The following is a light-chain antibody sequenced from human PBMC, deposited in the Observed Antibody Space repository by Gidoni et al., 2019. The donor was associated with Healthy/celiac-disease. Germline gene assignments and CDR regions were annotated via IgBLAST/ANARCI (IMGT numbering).Light chain of an antibody. Sequence: QSALTQPASVSGSPGQSITISCTGTSSDVSGYNYVSWYQQHPGKAPKLMIYYVSNRPSGVSNRFSGSKSGNTASLTISGLQAEDEADYYCSSYTSSSTVVFGGGTKLTVL. V-gene: IGLV2-14*03. CDR2: YVS. CDR1: SSDVSGYNY. J-gene: IGLJ2*01. CDR3: SSYTSSSTVV.